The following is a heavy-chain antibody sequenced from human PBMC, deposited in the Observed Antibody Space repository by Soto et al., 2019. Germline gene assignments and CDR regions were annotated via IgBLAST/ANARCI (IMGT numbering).Heavy chain of an antibody. CDR2: ISGSGGST. V-gene: IGHV3-23*01. CDR3: AKDGPFVELASDY. J-gene: IGHJ4*02. Sequence: HPGGSLRLSWAASGITFSSYAMSWVRQAPGKGLEWVSAISGSGGSTYYADSVKGRFTISRDNSKNTLYLQMNSLRAKDTAVYYCAKDGPFVELASDYWGQGTLVPVSS. CDR1: GITFSSYA. D-gene: IGHD1-7*01.